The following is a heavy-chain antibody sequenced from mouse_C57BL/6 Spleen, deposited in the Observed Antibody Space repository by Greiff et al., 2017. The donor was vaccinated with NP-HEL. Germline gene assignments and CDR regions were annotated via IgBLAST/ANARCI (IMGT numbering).Heavy chain of an antibody. CDR1: GFTFSSYG. CDR2: ISSGGSYT. CDR3: ARHNDGYGY. J-gene: IGHJ2*01. D-gene: IGHD2-3*01. V-gene: IGHV5-6*01. Sequence: EVQLVESGGDLVKPGGSLKLSCAASGFTFSSYGMSWVRQTPDKRLEWVATISSGGSYTYYPDSVKGRFTISRDNAKNTLYLQMSSLKSEDTAMYYCARHNDGYGYWGQGTTLTVSS.